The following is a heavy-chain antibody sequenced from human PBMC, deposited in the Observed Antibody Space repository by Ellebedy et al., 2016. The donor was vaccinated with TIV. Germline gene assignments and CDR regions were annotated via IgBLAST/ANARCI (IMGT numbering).Heavy chain of an antibody. Sequence: GESLKIPCQAPGFTFSDYWMNWVRQAPGTGLEWVANIKPGGNEKFYVGSVVGRFTISRDNANNSLYLQMDSLRAEDMAVYYCATDEGIYWGQGTLVTVSS. J-gene: IGHJ4*02. D-gene: IGHD3-10*01. V-gene: IGHV3-7*03. CDR2: IKPGGNEK. CDR1: GFTFSDYW. CDR3: ATDEGIY.